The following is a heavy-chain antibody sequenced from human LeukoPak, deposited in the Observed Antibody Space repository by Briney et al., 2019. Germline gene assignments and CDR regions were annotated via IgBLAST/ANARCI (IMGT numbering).Heavy chain of an antibody. V-gene: IGHV1-2*02. J-gene: IGHJ5*02. CDR3: ARGPNYYGSGRSWFDP. D-gene: IGHD3-10*01. CDR1: GYTFTGYY. CDR2: INPNSGGT. Sequence: ASVKVSCKASGYTFTGYYMYWVRQAPGQGLEWMGWINPNSGGTNYAQKFQGRVTMTRDTSINTAYMELSRLRSDDTAVYYCARGPNYYGSGRSWFDPWGQGTLVTVSS.